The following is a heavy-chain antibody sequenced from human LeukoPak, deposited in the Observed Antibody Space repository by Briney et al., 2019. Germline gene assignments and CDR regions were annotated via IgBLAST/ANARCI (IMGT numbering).Heavy chain of an antibody. CDR3: AGTVVTPEDAFDI. CDR1: GGSISSYY. D-gene: IGHD4-23*01. J-gene: IGHJ3*02. V-gene: IGHV4-59*01. Sequence: SETLSLTCTVSGGSISSYYWSWIRQPPGKGLEWIGYIYYSGSTNYNPSLKSRVTISVDTSKNQFSLKLSSVTAADTAVYYCAGTVVTPEDAFDIWGQGTMVTVSS. CDR2: IYYSGST.